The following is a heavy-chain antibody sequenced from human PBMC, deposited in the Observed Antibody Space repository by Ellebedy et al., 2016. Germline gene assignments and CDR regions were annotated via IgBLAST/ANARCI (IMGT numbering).Heavy chain of an antibody. V-gene: IGHV3-33*01. J-gene: IGHJ6*02. CDR3: ARDHYYDSSGYAGDYYGMDV. CDR1: GFTFSSYG. CDR2: IWYDGSNK. D-gene: IGHD3-22*01. Sequence: GGSLRLXXAASGFTFSSYGMHWVRQAPGKGLEWVAVIWYDGSNKYYADSVKGRFTISRDNAKNSLYLQMNSLRAEDTAVYYCARDHYYDSSGYAGDYYGMDVWGQGTTVTVSS.